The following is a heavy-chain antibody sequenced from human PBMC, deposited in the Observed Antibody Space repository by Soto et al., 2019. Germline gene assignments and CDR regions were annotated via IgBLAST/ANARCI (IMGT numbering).Heavy chain of an antibody. J-gene: IGHJ4*02. Sequence: PSETLSLTCTVSGGSISSSSYYWGWIRQPPGKGLEWIGSIYYSGSTYYNPSLKSRVTISVDTSKNQFSLKLSSVTAADTAVYYCARTVECSGGSCYPAFDYWGQGTLVTAPQ. CDR1: GGSISSSSYY. CDR2: IYYSGST. CDR3: ARTVECSGGSCYPAFDY. D-gene: IGHD2-15*01. V-gene: IGHV4-39*01.